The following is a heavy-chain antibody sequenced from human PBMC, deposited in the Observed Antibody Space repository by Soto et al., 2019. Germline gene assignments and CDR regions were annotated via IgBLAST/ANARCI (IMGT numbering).Heavy chain of an antibody. Sequence: ASVKVSCKASGFTFTSSAVQWVRQARGQRLEWIGWIVVGSGNTNYAQKFQERVTITRDMSTSTAYMELSSLRSEDTAVYYCAAASGYNWNCPGYYYGMDVWGQGTTVTVSS. V-gene: IGHV1-58*01. J-gene: IGHJ6*02. D-gene: IGHD1-7*01. CDR2: IVVGSGNT. CDR3: AAASGYNWNCPGYYYGMDV. CDR1: GFTFTSSA.